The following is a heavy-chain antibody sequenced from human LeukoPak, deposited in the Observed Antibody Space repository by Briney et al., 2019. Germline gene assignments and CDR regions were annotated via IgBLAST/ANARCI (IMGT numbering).Heavy chain of an antibody. CDR1: GFTFSSYS. J-gene: IGHJ4*02. Sequence: GGSLRLSCAASGFTFSSYSMNWVRQAPGKGLEWVSSISSSSSYIYYADSVTGRFTISRDNAKNSLYLQMNSLRAEDTAVYYCTKTTVTTCFDYWGQGPLVTVSS. D-gene: IGHD4-17*01. CDR2: ISSSSSYI. CDR3: TKTTVTTCFDY. V-gene: IGHV3-21*01.